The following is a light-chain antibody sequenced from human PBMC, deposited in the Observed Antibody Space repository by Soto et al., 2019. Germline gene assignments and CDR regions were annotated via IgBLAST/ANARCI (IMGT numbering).Light chain of an antibody. J-gene: IGKJ4*01. CDR2: ATS. V-gene: IGKV1-39*01. Sequence: DIQRTQSPSSLSASVGDRVTITCRASQNIDNYLNWYQHKAGKAPKLLIYATSTLQSGVPSRFSGSGSGTDFTLTINNLNTGDFAMYFCQETYNVGAVSFGGGTKVEIK. CDR1: QNIDNY. CDR3: QETYNVGAVS.